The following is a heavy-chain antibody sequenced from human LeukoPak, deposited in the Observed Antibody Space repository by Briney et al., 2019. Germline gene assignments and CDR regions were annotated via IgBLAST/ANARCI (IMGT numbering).Heavy chain of an antibody. J-gene: IGHJ4*02. CDR2: MNPNSGNT. CDR1: GYTFTSYD. V-gene: IGHV1-8*03. CDR3: ARRDCSGGTCRTRIFDY. D-gene: IGHD2-15*01. Sequence: ASVKVSCKASGYTFTSYDINWVRQATGQGLEWMGWMNPNSGNTGYAQKFQGRVTITRNTSISTAYMELSSLISEDTAVYYCARRDCSGGTCRTRIFDYWGQGTLVTVFS.